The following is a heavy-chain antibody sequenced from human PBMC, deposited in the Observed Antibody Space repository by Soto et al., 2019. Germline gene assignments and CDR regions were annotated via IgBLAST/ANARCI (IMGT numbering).Heavy chain of an antibody. D-gene: IGHD2-8*01. J-gene: IGHJ4*01. CDR1: GYTFTGYY. V-gene: IGHV1-2*02. Sequence: SSVKVSCKDSGYTFTGYYLHWVRQAPGQGLEWMGWINPNSGGTNYAQKFQGRVTMTRDTSISTAYMELSRLRSDDTAVYYCAREISGYCTNGACYTGSVDYWGQ. CDR3: AREISGYCTNGACYTGSVDY. CDR2: INPNSGGT.